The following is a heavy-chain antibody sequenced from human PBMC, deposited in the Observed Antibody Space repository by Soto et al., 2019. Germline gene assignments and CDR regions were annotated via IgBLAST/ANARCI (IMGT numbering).Heavy chain of an antibody. D-gene: IGHD6-13*01. CDR2: ITGSGGGT. J-gene: IGHJ4*02. Sequence: GGSLRLSCAASGFTFSNYAMTWVRQAPGKGLEWVSVITGSGGGTYFVDSVKGRFTISRDNSKNTVYLQMNSLRAEDTAVYYCAKRPITAAGIDYWGQGTLVTVSS. CDR1: GFTFSNYA. V-gene: IGHV3-23*01. CDR3: AKRPITAAGIDY.